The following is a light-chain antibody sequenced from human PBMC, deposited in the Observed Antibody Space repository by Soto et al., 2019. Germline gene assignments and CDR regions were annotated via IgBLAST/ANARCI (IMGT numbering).Light chain of an antibody. V-gene: IGKV3-20*01. Sequence: EIVLTQSPGTLSLSPGERATLSCRASQSVSSSYLAWYQQKPGQAPRLLIYGASSRATGIPDRFSGSGSGTDFTLPISRLEPEDFAVYYCQQYGNSSYTFGQGTKLEIK. CDR3: QQYGNSSYT. J-gene: IGKJ2*01. CDR1: QSVSSSY. CDR2: GAS.